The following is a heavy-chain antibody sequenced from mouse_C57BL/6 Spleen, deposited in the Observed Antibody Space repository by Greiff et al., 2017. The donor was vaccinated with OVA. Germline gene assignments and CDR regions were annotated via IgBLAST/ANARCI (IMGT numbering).Heavy chain of an antibody. Sequence: QVQLQQPGAELVKPGASVKLSCKASGYTFTSYWMHWVKQRPGQGLEWIGMIHPNSGSTNYNEKFKSKATLTVDKSSSTAYMQLSSLTSEDSAVYYCARSSYEGYAMDYWGQGTSVTVSS. V-gene: IGHV1-64*01. CDR1: GYTFTSYW. D-gene: IGHD2-3*01. J-gene: IGHJ4*01. CDR2: IHPNSGST. CDR3: ARSSYEGYAMDY.